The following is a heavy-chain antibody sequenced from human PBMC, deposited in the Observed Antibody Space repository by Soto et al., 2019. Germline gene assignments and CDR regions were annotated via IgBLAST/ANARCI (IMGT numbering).Heavy chain of an antibody. CDR1: GFIFSNHA. Sequence: VGSLRLSGAASGFIFSNHAMSWVRQVRGKGLEWVSGISAGGNLIYYADSVRGRFTMSRDNSKNMLYLQMNSLRAEDTAVYFCAKRQGIGAAAKNFDFWGQGARVTVSS. CDR2: ISAGGNLI. J-gene: IGHJ4*02. V-gene: IGHV3-23*01. CDR3: AKRQGIGAAAKNFDF. D-gene: IGHD6-13*01.